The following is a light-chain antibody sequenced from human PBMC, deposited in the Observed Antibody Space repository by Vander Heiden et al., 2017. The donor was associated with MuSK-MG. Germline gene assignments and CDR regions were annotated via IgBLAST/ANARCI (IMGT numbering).Light chain of an antibody. CDR2: DVS. CDR1: SSDVGGYNY. V-gene: IGLV2-14*01. J-gene: IGLJ2*01. Sequence: QSALTQPAPVSGSPGPSITIPCTGTSSDVGGYNYVSWYQQHPGKAPKLMIYDVSNRPSGVSNRFSGSKSGNTASLTISGLQAEDEADYYCSSYTSSSTDVVFGGGTKLTVL. CDR3: SSYTSSSTDVV.